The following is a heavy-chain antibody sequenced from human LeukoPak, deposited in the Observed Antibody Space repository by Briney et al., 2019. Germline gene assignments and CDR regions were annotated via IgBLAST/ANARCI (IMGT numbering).Heavy chain of an antibody. D-gene: IGHD1-26*01. V-gene: IGHV4-59*01. CDR3: ARSDIVGALNFDY. CDR1: GGSISSYY. CDR2: IYYSGST. Sequence: SSETLSLTCTVSGGSISSYYWSWIRQPPGKGLEWIGYIYYSGSTNYNPSLKSRVTISLDTSKNQFSLKLSSVTAADTAVYYCARSDIVGALNFDYRGQGTLVTVSS. J-gene: IGHJ4*02.